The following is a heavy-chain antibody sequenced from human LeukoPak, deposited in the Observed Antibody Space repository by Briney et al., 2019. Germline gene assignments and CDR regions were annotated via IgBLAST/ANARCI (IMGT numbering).Heavy chain of an antibody. CDR2: FDPEDGET. D-gene: IGHD3-10*01. J-gene: IGHJ4*02. Sequence: GASVKVSCKVSGYTLTELSMHWVRQAPGKGLEWMGGFDPEDGETIYAQKFQGRVTMTEDTSTDTAYMELSGLRSEDTAVYYCATRLAGYYGSGSYPYWGQGTLVTVSS. CDR3: ATRLAGYYGSGSYPY. V-gene: IGHV1-24*01. CDR1: GYTLTELS.